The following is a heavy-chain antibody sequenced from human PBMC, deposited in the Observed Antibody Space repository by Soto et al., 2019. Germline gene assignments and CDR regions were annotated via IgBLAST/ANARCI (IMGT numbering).Heavy chain of an antibody. CDR3: ARTTADAFDI. Sequence: SETLSLTCTVSGGSISGYYWSWIRQPPGKGLEWIGEINHSGSTNYNPSLKSRVTISVDTSKNQFSLKLSSVTAADTAVYYCARTTADAFDIWGQGTMVTVSS. V-gene: IGHV4-34*01. J-gene: IGHJ3*02. CDR2: INHSGST. CDR1: GGSISGYY. D-gene: IGHD4-17*01.